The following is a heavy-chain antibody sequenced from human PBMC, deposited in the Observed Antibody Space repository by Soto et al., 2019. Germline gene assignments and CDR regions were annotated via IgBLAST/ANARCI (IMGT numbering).Heavy chain of an antibody. V-gene: IGHV4-30-2*01. CDR2: IYHSGST. CDR1: GDTISTGGYT. CDR3: ARRIVATETFVY. Sequence: SETLSLTCDVSGDTISTGGYTWAWIRQPPGKGLEWIGYIYHSGSTYYNPSLKSRVTISVDRSKNQFSLKLSSVTAADTAVYYCARRIVATETFVYWGQGTLVTVSS. J-gene: IGHJ4*02. D-gene: IGHD5-12*01.